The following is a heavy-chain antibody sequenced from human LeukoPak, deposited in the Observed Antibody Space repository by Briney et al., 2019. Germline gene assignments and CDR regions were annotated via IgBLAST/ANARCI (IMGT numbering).Heavy chain of an antibody. D-gene: IGHD6-19*01. CDR2: ISWDGGST. J-gene: IGHJ6*03. V-gene: IGHV3-43D*03. CDR1: GFTFDDYA. CDR3: AKDGGQWPDYYYYYYMDV. Sequence: PGGSLRLSCAASGFTFDDYAMHWARQAPGKGLEWVSLISWDGGSTYYADSVKGRFTISRDNSKNSLYLQMNSLRAEDTALYYCAKDGGQWPDYYYYYYMDVWGKGTTVTVSS.